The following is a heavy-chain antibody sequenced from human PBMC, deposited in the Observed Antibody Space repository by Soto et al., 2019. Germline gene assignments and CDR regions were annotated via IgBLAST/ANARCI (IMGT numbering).Heavy chain of an antibody. V-gene: IGHV4-30-4*01. CDR2: IYYSGSN. CDR3: VRGADYYDSSGYFRPFDY. Sequence: PSETLSLTCTVSGGSISSGDYHWSWIRQPPGKGLEWIGYIYYSGSNYYNPSLKSRVTISVDKSKNQFSLKLSSVTAADTAVYDCVRGADYYDSSGYFRPFDYWGQGTLVTFSS. J-gene: IGHJ4*02. CDR1: GGSISSGDYH. D-gene: IGHD3-22*01.